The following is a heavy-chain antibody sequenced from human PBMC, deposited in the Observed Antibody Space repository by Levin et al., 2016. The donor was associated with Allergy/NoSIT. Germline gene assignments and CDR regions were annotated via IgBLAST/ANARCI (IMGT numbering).Heavy chain of an antibody. V-gene: IGHV3-20*03. J-gene: IGHJ4*02. CDR3: ARLWIAARPRYFDY. CDR2: INWNGGST. D-gene: IGHD6-6*01. Sequence: VRQAPGKGLEWVSGINWNGGSTGYADSVKGRFTISRDNAKNSLYLQMNSLRAEDTAVYYCARLWIAARPRYFDYWGQGTLVTVSS.